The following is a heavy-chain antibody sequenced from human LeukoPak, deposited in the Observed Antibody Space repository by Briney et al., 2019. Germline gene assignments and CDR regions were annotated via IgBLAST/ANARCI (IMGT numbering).Heavy chain of an antibody. J-gene: IGHJ4*02. V-gene: IGHV3-21*01. CDR1: GFTLSSYS. D-gene: IGHD2-2*02. CDR2: ISSSSSYI. CDR3: ARGDIVVVPAAILPFDY. Sequence: GGSLRLSCAASGFTLSSYSMNWVRQAPGKGLEWVSSISSSSSYIYYADSVKGRFTISRDNAKNSLYLQMNSLRAEDTAVYYCARGDIVVVPAAILPFDYWGQGTLVTVSS.